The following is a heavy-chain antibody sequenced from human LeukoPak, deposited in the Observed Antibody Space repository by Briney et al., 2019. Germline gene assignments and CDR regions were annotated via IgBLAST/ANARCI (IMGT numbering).Heavy chain of an antibody. CDR2: IYTSGST. V-gene: IGHV4-59*10. D-gene: IGHD1-26*01. CDR3: ATYVGATTGYYFDY. CDR1: GGSISSYY. Sequence: SETLSLTCAVSGGSISSYYWSWIRQPAGKGLEWIGRIYTSGSTNYNPSLKSRVTMSVDTSKNQFSLKLTSVTAAATAVYYCATYVGATTGYYFDYWGQGTLVTVSS. J-gene: IGHJ4*02.